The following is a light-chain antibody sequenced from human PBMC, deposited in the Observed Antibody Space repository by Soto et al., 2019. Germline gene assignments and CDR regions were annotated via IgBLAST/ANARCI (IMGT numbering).Light chain of an antibody. J-gene: IGLJ1*01. CDR3: AAWGDSLNGPV. Sequence: QSVLTQPPSASGPAGQRVTISCSGSSSNIGSNTVNWYQQLPGTAPKLLIYSNNQRPSGVPDRFSGSKSGTSASLAISGLQSEDEPDYYCAAWGDSLNGPVFGTGTKVTLL. CDR2: SNN. V-gene: IGLV1-44*01. CDR1: SSNIGSNT.